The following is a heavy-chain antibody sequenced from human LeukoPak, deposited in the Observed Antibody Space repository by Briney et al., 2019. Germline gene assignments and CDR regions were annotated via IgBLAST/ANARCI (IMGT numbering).Heavy chain of an antibody. CDR1: GFTFSSYA. V-gene: IGHV3-64D*09. J-gene: IGHJ4*02. Sequence: PGGSLRLSCSASGFTFSSYAMHWVRQAPGKGLEYVSAISSNGGSTYYADSVKGRFTISRDNSKNTLYLQMSSLRAEDTAVYYCVEERGSQWLVDYFDYWGQGTLVTVSS. D-gene: IGHD6-19*01. CDR3: VEERGSQWLVDYFDY. CDR2: ISSNGGST.